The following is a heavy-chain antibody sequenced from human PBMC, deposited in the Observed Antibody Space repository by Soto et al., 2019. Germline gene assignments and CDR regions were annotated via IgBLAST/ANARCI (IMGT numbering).Heavy chain of an antibody. V-gene: IGHV4-59*12. CDR3: ANDWRPNDSRGLDAFHI. D-gene: IGHD3-22*01. CDR2: IYYSGST. CDR1: GGSISSYY. J-gene: IGHJ3*02. Sequence: PSETLSLTCTVSGGSISSYYWSWIRQPPGKGLEWIGYIYYSGSTNYNPSLKSRVTMSVDTSKNQFSLKLTSVTAVDTAVYYCANDWRPNDSRGLDAFHILGQGTMVTVSS.